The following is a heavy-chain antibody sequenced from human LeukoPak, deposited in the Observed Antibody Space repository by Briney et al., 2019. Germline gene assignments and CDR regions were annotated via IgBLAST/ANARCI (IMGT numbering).Heavy chain of an antibody. CDR1: GYTFTDYG. D-gene: IGHD1-7*01. V-gene: IGHV1-2*04. CDR3: ARAGELRRGGAFDI. CDR2: INPNSGGT. J-gene: IGHJ3*02. Sequence: ASVKVSCKASGYTFTDYGISWVRQAPGQGLEWMGWINPNSGGTNYAQKFQGWVTMTRDTSISTAYMELSRLRSDDTAVYYCARAGELRRGGAFDIWGQGTMVTVSS.